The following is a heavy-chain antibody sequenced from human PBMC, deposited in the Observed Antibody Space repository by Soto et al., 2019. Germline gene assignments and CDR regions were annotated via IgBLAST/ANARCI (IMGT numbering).Heavy chain of an antibody. V-gene: IGHV3-74*01. CDR1: GFTFSIYW. Sequence: EVQLVESGGGLVQPGGSLRLSCAASGFTFSIYWMHWVRQAPGKGPVWVSRIDNGGSSARYADSVKGRFTISRDNAKSTVYLQMSSLRAEDTAVYYCTRVGGSVSGMDVWGQGTTVTVSS. CDR2: IDNGGSSA. D-gene: IGHD1-26*01. J-gene: IGHJ6*02. CDR3: TRVGGSVSGMDV.